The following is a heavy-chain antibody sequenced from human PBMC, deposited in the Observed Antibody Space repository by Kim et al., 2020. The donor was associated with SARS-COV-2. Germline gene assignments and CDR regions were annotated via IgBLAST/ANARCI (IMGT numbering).Heavy chain of an antibody. V-gene: IGHV4-39*07. CDR2: IYYSGST. Sequence: SQTLSLTCTVSGGSISSSSYYWGWIRQPPGKGLEWIGSIYYSGSTYYNPSLKSRVTISVDTSKYQFSLKLSSVTAADTAVYYCARVFVCSGGSCYSSLFDYWGQGTLVTVSS. CDR3: ARVFVCSGGSCYSSLFDY. D-gene: IGHD2-15*01. J-gene: IGHJ4*02. CDR1: GGSISSSSYY.